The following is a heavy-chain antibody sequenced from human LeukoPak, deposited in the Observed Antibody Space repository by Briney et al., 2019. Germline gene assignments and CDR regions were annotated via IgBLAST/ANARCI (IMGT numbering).Heavy chain of an antibody. Sequence: GGSLRLSCAASGFTFDDYPMHWVRQAPGKGLEWVSLISWDGGSTYYADSVKGRFTISRDNSKNSLYLQMNSLRAEDTALYYCAKDRYGSGSYYQYWGQGTLVTVSS. D-gene: IGHD3-10*01. CDR2: ISWDGGST. J-gene: IGHJ4*02. V-gene: IGHV3-43D*03. CDR3: AKDRYGSGSYYQY. CDR1: GFTFDDYP.